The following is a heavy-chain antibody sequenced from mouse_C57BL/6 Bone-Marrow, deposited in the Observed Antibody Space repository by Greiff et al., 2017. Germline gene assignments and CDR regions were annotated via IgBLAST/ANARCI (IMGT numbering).Heavy chain of an antibody. J-gene: IGHJ2*01. Sequence: EVQLQQSGPVLVKPGASVKMSCKASGYTFTDYYMNWVKQSHGKSLEWIGVINPYNGGTSYNQKFKGKATLTVDKSSSTAYMELNSLTAEDSAVYYCARNGLGRRGVFDYWGQGTTLTVSS. V-gene: IGHV1-19*01. CDR3: ARNGLGRRGVFDY. CDR1: GYTFTDYY. CDR2: INPYNGGT. D-gene: IGHD4-1*01.